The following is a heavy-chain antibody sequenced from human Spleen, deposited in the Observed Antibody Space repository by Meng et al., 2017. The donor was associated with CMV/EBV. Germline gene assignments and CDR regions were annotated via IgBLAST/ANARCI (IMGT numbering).Heavy chain of an antibody. V-gene: IGHV3-48*04. CDR2: ISNSGTIM. Sequence: GGSLRLSCAASGFTFSSYGMHWVRQAPGKGLEWLSYISNSGTIMYYTDSVKGRFTISRDNAKNSLYLQMNSLRAEDTALYYCARDMRSGIAAAGHDLWGQGTLVTVSS. J-gene: IGHJ5*02. CDR1: GFTFSSYG. CDR3: ARDMRSGIAAAGHDL. D-gene: IGHD6-13*01.